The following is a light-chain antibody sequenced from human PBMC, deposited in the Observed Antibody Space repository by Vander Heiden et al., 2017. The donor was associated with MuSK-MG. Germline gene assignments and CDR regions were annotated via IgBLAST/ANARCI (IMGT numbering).Light chain of an antibody. J-gene: IGLJ1*01. CDR3: CSYAGSSTYV. Sequence: QSALTQPASVSGSPRQSITISCPGTSSDVGSYNLVCWYQQHPGNPPKLMIYEVSKRPAGVANRFSGSKSGNTASLTIVGLQAEDEADYYCCSYAGSSTYVFGTGTKVTVL. CDR2: EVS. V-gene: IGLV2-23*02. CDR1: SSDVGSYNL.